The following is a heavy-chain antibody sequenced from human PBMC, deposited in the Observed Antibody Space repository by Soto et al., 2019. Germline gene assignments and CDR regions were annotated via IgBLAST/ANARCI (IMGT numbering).Heavy chain of an antibody. CDR1: GGTFSSYA. J-gene: IGHJ6*02. D-gene: IGHD1-7*01. CDR3: ARGGRRNYVDYYYYGMDV. Sequence: QVQLVQSGAEVKKPGSSVKVSCKASGGTFSSYAISWVRQAPGQGLEWMGGIIPICGTANYAQKFQGRVTITADESTSTAYMELSSLRSEDTAVYYCARGGRRNYVDYYYYGMDVWGQGTTVTVSS. CDR2: IIPICGTA. V-gene: IGHV1-69*01.